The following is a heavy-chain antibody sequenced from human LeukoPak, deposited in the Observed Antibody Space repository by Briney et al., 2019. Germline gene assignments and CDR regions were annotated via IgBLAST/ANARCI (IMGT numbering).Heavy chain of an antibody. J-gene: IGHJ6*03. D-gene: IGHD1-26*01. CDR3: ARDYLNGSVDWYYFYMDV. V-gene: IGHV4-38-2*02. CDR2: IYHSGTT. CDR1: DYSISSGYH. Sequence: PSETLSLTCTVSDYSISSGYHWGWIRQPPGKGLEWIGSIYHSGTTFYNPSLRSRVTISVDTSKNQFFLKVTSVTATDAAVYFCARDYLNGSVDWYYFYMDVWGKGTTVTVSS.